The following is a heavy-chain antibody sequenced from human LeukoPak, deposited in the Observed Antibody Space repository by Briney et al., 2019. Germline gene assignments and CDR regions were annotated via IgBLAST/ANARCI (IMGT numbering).Heavy chain of an antibody. V-gene: IGHV1-2*02. CDR1: GYTFINND. Sequence: ASVKVSCKASGYTFINNDINWVRQATGQGLEWMGWINPNSGGTNYAQKFQGRVTMTRDTSISTAYMELSRLRSDDTAVYYCARTDRDGYNSFDYWGQGTLVTVSS. J-gene: IGHJ4*02. CDR2: INPNSGGT. CDR3: ARTDRDGYNSFDY. D-gene: IGHD5-24*01.